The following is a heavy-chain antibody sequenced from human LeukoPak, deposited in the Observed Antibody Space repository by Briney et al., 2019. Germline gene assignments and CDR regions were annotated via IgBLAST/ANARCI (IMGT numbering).Heavy chain of an antibody. D-gene: IGHD5-18*01. Sequence: PSETLSLTCTVSGGSISSSSYYWGWIRQPPGKGLEWIGSIYYSGSTYYNPSLKCRVTISVDTSKNQFSLKLSSVTAADTAAYYCARHLIPDRGYSYGYVTPTYWGQGTLVTVSS. CDR3: ARHLIPDRGYSYGYVTPTY. J-gene: IGHJ4*02. CDR2: IYYSGST. CDR1: GGSISSSSYY. V-gene: IGHV4-39*01.